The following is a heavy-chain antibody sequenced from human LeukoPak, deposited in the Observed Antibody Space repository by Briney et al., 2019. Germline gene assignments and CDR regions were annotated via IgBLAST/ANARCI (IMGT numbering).Heavy chain of an antibody. J-gene: IGHJ4*02. V-gene: IGHV3-23*01. Sequence: PGGSLRLSCAASGFTFSSYSMNWVRQAPGKGLEWVSAISGSGGSTYYADSVKGRFTISRDNSKNTLYLQMNSLRAEDTAVYYCAKDPPYSSSWYYFDYWGQGTLVTVSS. CDR3: AKDPPYSSSWYYFDY. CDR2: ISGSGGST. CDR1: GFTFSSYS. D-gene: IGHD6-13*01.